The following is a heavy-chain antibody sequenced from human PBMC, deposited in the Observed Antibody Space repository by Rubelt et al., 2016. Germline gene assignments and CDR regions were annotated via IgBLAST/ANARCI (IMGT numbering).Heavy chain of an antibody. CDR2: INPNSGGT. J-gene: IGHJ4*02. CDR1: GYTFTGYY. Sequence: QVQLVQSGAEVKKPGASVKVSCQASGYTFTGYYMHWVRQAPGQGLEWMGWINPNSGGTNYAQKFQGRVTMARDTSVSTAYMELSRLTSDDTAVYYCARGNSGYDYGLDYWGQGTLVTVSS. V-gene: IGHV1-2*02. CDR3: ARGNSGYDYGLDY. D-gene: IGHD5-12*01.